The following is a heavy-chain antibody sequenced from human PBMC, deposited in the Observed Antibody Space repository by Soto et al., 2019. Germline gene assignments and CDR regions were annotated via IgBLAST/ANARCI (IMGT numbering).Heavy chain of an antibody. CDR2: IDWDDDK. CDR3: ARMIVGTSYYYYGMDF. D-gene: IGHD1-7*01. Sequence: SGPTLVNPTQTLTLTCTFSGFSLSTSGMCVSWIRQPPGKALEWLALIDWDDDKYYSTSLKTRLTISKDTSKNQVVLTMTNMDPVDTATYYCARMIVGTSYYYYGMDFWGQGTTVTVSS. J-gene: IGHJ6*02. CDR1: GFSLSTSGMC. V-gene: IGHV2-70*01.